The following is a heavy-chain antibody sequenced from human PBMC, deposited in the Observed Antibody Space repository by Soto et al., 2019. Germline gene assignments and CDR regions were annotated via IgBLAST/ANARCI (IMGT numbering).Heavy chain of an antibody. J-gene: IGHJ4*02. CDR1: GGSISSSSYY. CDR3: ASRITIFGVVVHYFDY. CDR2: IYYSGST. D-gene: IGHD3-3*01. Sequence: PSETLSLTCTVSGGSISSSSYYWGWIRQPPGKGLEWIGSIYYSGSTYYNPSLKSRVTISVDTSKNQFSLKLSSVTAADTAVYCCASRITIFGVVVHYFDYWGQGTLVTVSS. V-gene: IGHV4-39*01.